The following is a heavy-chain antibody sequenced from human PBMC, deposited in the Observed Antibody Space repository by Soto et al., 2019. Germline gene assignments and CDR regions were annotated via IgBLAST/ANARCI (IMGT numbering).Heavy chain of an antibody. Sequence: ASVEVSWKACGYRFTSYGRSWVRQAPGQGLEWMGWISAYNGNTNYAQKLQGRVTMTTDTSTSTAYMELRSLRSDDTAVYYCARNDYDFDYWGQGTPVTVSS. CDR3: ARNDYDFDY. J-gene: IGHJ4*02. D-gene: IGHD3-22*01. CDR2: ISAYNGNT. V-gene: IGHV1-18*01. CDR1: GYRFTSYG.